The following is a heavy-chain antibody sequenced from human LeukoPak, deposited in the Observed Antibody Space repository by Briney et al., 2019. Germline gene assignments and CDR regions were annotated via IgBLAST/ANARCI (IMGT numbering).Heavy chain of an antibody. CDR1: GESLSNYY. D-gene: IGHD3-22*01. V-gene: IGHV4-34*01. Sequence: SETLSLTCAVYGESLSNYYWSWIRQPPGKGLEWIGEINHSGSTNYNPSLKSRVTISVDTSKNQFSLKLSSVTAADTAVYYCARRRTRSSGYSAVYAFDIWGQGTMVTVSS. CDR3: ARRRTRSSGYSAVYAFDI. J-gene: IGHJ3*02. CDR2: INHSGST.